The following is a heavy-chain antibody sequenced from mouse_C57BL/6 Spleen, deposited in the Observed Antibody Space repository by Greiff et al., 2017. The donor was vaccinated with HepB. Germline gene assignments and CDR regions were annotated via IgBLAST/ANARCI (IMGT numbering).Heavy chain of an antibody. CDR1: GFTFSDYG. V-gene: IGHV5-17*01. Sequence: EVMLVESGGGLVKPGGSLKLSCAASGFTFSDYGMHWVRQAPEKGLEWVAYISSGSSTIYYADTVKGRFTISRDNAKNTLFLQMTSLRSEDTAMYYCARCDGYVYAMDYWGQGTSVTVSS. CDR3: ARCDGYVYAMDY. D-gene: IGHD2-3*01. CDR2: ISSGSSTI. J-gene: IGHJ4*01.